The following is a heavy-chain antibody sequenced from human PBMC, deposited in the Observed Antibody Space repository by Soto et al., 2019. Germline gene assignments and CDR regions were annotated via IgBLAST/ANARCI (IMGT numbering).Heavy chain of an antibody. CDR3: ARIASSGRGWDV. Sequence: EVQLVESGGGLVQPGGSLRLSCVDSGFTFISYWMSWVRQAPVKGLEWVGNIKQDGSEENYVDSVKGRFTISRDNAKNSMYLQINSLRAEDTAVYYCARIASSGRGWDVWGQGTTVVVSS. D-gene: IGHD3-10*01. J-gene: IGHJ6*02. V-gene: IGHV3-7*01. CDR2: IKQDGSEE. CDR1: GFTFISYW.